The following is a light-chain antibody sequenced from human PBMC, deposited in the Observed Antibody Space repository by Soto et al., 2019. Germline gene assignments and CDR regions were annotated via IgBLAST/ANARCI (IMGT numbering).Light chain of an antibody. CDR1: QSVSSY. J-gene: IGKJ1*01. Sequence: EIVLTQSPATLSLSPGERATLSCRASQSVSSYLAWYQQNPGQAPRLLIYDASNRATGIPARFSGSGSGTDFTLTIISLQSEDFAVYYCQQRSNWPRTFGQGTKVDIK. CDR3: QQRSNWPRT. V-gene: IGKV3-11*01. CDR2: DAS.